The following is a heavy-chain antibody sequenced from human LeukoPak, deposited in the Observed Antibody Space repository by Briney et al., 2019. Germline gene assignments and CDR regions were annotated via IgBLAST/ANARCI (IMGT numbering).Heavy chain of an antibody. D-gene: IGHD6-13*01. CDR2: INPNSGGT. CDR3: ARNMYSSSPNYYYYGTDV. J-gene: IGHJ6*02. CDR1: GYTFTGYY. V-gene: IGHV1-2*04. Sequence: ASVKVSCKASGYTFTGYYMHWVRQAPGQGLEWMGWINPNSGGTNYAQKFQGWVTMTRDTSISTAYMELSRLRSDDTAVYYCARNMYSSSPNYYYYGTDVWGQGTTVTVSS.